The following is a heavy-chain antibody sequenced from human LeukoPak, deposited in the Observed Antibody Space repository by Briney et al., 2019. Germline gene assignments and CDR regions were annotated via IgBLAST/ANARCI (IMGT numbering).Heavy chain of an antibody. CDR2: INPNSGGT. J-gene: IGHJ4*02. CDR1: GYTFTGYY. Sequence: VASVKVSCKASGYTFTGYYMHWVRQAPGQGLEWMGWINPNSGGTNYAQKSQGRVTMTRDTSISTAYMELSRLRSDDTAVYYCASLGYQLLSGEYYFDYWGQGTLVTVSS. CDR3: ASLGYQLLSGEYYFDY. V-gene: IGHV1-2*02. D-gene: IGHD2-2*01.